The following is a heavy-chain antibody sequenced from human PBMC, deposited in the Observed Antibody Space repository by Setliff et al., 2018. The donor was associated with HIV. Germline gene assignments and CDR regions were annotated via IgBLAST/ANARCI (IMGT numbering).Heavy chain of an antibody. Sequence: GASVKVSCKASGYTFTSHYIHWVRQAPGQGLEWMGIINPNGGSTTKHYTDSLKGRFIVSRDNAMNSSYLHLSSLRADDTAVYYCATADGSGFFAYWGQGTQVTVSS. CDR3: ATADGSGFFAY. D-gene: IGHD3-10*01. J-gene: IGHJ1*01. V-gene: IGHV1-46*01. CDR1: GYTFTSHY. CDR2: INPNGGST.